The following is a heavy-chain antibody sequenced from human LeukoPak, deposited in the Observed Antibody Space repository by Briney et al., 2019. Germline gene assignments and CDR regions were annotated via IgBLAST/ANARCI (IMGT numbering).Heavy chain of an antibody. D-gene: IGHD3-10*01. CDR3: ARGRSGWFDP. Sequence: SETVSLTCAVYGGSFSGYYWSWIRQPPGKGLEWIGEINHSGSTNYNPSLKSRVTISVDTSKNQFSLKLSSVTAADTAVYYCARGRSGWFDPWGQGTLVTVSS. V-gene: IGHV4-34*01. CDR1: GGSFSGYY. J-gene: IGHJ5*02. CDR2: INHSGST.